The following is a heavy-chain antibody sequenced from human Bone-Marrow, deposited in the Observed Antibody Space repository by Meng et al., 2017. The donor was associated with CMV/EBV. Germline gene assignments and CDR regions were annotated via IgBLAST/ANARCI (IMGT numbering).Heavy chain of an antibody. D-gene: IGHD1-26*01. J-gene: IGHJ6*02. Sequence: ASVKVSCKASGYTFSSYAISWVRQAPGQGLEWMGWISAYNGNTNYAQKLQGRVTMTTDTSTSTAYMELRSLRSDDTAVYYCARDRSGSYRYYYYGMDVWGQGTTVTVSS. V-gene: IGHV1-18*01. CDR3: ARDRSGSYRYYYYGMDV. CDR1: GYTFSSYA. CDR2: ISAYNGNT.